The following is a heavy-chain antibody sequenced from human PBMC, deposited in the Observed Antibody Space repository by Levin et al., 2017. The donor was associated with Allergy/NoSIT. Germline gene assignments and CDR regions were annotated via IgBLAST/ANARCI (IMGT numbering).Heavy chain of an antibody. CDR1: GFTFSSYG. CDR2: ISYDGSNK. J-gene: IGHJ4*02. CDR3: AKAGQRYFDWLLLGYFDY. D-gene: IGHD3-9*01. V-gene: IGHV3-30*18. Sequence: GESLKISCAASGFTFSSYGMHWVRQAPGKGLEWVAVISYDGSNKYYADSVKGRFTISRDNSKNTLYLQMNSLRAEDTAVYYCAKAGQRYFDWLLLGYFDYWGQGTLVTVSS.